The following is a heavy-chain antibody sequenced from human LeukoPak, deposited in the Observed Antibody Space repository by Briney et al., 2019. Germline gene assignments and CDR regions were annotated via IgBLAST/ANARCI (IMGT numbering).Heavy chain of an antibody. J-gene: IGHJ5*02. Sequence: GGSLRLSCAASGFTFSSYWMHWVRQAPGKGLVWVSRINSDGSSTSYADSVKGRFTISRDSAKNTLYLQMNSLRAEDTAVYYCARGRMIFGVVTSAWFDPWGQGTLVTVSS. D-gene: IGHD3-3*01. CDR1: GFTFSSYW. CDR3: ARGRMIFGVVTSAWFDP. V-gene: IGHV3-74*01. CDR2: INSDGSST.